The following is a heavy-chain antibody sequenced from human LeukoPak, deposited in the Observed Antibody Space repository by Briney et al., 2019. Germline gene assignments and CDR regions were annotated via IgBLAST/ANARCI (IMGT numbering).Heavy chain of an antibody. CDR2: IYYSGST. CDR1: GGSISSYY. D-gene: IGHD4-11*01. Sequence: PSETLSLTCTVSGGSISSYYWSWIRQPPGKGLDWIGYIYYSGSTNYNPSLKSRVTISVDTSKNQFSLKLSSVTAADTAVYYCARAARTTVTTFDYWGQGTLVTVSS. CDR3: ARAARTTVTTFDY. V-gene: IGHV4-59*01. J-gene: IGHJ4*02.